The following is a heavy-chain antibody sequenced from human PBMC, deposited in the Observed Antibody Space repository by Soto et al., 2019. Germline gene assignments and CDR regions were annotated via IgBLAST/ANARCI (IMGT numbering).Heavy chain of an antibody. CDR2: INHSGST. Sequence: QVQLQQWGAGLLKPSETLSLTCAVYGGSFSGYYWSWIRQPPGKGLEWIGEINHSGSTNYNPSLKSRVTISVDTSKNQFSLKLSSVTAADTAVYYCARDSSNQSYYFDYWGQRTLVTVSS. J-gene: IGHJ4*02. D-gene: IGHD2-2*01. V-gene: IGHV4-34*01. CDR3: ARDSSNQSYYFDY. CDR1: GGSFSGYY.